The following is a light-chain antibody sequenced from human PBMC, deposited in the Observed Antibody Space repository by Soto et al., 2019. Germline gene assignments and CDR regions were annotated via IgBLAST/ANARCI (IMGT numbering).Light chain of an antibody. CDR2: GNS. V-gene: IGLV1-40*01. J-gene: IGLJ2*01. CDR1: SSNIGAGYD. Sequence: QSVLTQPPSVSGAPGQRVTISCTWSSSNIGAGYDVHWYQQLPGTAPKLLIYGNSNRPSGVPDRFSGSKSGTSASLAITGLQAEDEADYYCQSYDSSLSDVVFGGRTKLTVL. CDR3: QSYDSSLSDVV.